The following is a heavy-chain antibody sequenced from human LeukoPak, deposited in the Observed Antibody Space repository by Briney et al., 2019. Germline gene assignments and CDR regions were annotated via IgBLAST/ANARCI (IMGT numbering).Heavy chain of an antibody. D-gene: IGHD4-17*01. V-gene: IGHV4-39*07. CDR3: ARSPQGTATTANWLDP. J-gene: IGHJ5*02. CDR1: GGSISISNYY. CDR2: MSYSGRT. Sequence: SETLSLTCTVSGGSISISNYYRGWIRQPPGKGLEWIGSMSYSGRTYYNPSLKTRVTVSLDTSKNQFSLNLISVTAADTAVYYCARSPQGTATTANWLDPWGQGTLVTVSS.